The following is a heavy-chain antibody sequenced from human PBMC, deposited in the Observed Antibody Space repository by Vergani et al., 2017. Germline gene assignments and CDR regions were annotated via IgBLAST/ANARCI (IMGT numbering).Heavy chain of an antibody. CDR2: ISWNSGSI. D-gene: IGHD1-26*01. CDR1: GFTFDDYA. V-gene: IGHV3-9*01. CDR3: AKGSGSYNYYFDY. Sequence: EVQLVESGGGLVQPGRSLRLSCAASGFTFDDYAMHWVRQAPGKGLEGVSGISWNSGSIGYADSVKGRFTISRDNAKNSLYLQMNSLRAEDTAXYYCAKGSGSYNYYFDYWGQGTLVTVSS. J-gene: IGHJ4*02.